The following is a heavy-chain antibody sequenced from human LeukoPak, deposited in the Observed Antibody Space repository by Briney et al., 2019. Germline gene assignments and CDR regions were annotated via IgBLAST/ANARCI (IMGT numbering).Heavy chain of an antibody. V-gene: IGHV3-23*01. Sequence: GGSLRLSCAASGFTFSSYATSWVRQAPGKGLEWVSAISGSGGSTYYADSVKGRFTISRDNSKNTLYLQMNSLRAEDTAVYYCAKDRSFVVVPAAIPFDYWGQGTLVTVSS. J-gene: IGHJ4*02. CDR1: GFTFSSYA. D-gene: IGHD2-2*01. CDR2: ISGSGGST. CDR3: AKDRSFVVVPAAIPFDY.